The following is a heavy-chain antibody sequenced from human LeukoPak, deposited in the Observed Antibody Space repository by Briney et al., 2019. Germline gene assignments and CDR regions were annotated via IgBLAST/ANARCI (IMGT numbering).Heavy chain of an antibody. CDR3: AKDLYSYGTTPLDY. J-gene: IGHJ4*02. CDR2: ISSSCGST. D-gene: IGHD5-18*01. CDR1: GFTFSSYA. Sequence: VGSLRPSCSTSGFTFSSYAMNWVRQAAGKGLEWVSSISSSCGSTFYADSVKGRFTISRDYSKNTLYLQMNSLRAEDTAVYYCAKDLYSYGTTPLDYWGQGTLVTVSS. V-gene: IGHV3-23*01.